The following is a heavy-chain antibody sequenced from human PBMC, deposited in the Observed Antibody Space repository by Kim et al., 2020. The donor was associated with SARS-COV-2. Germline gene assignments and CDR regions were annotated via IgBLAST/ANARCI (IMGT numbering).Heavy chain of an antibody. CDR3: AKHWRR. V-gene: IGHV4-59*08. CDR2: FHNSGTT. Sequence: SETLSLTCTVSGVSITSYYWSWVRQSPGKGLEWIGNFHNSGTTNYTPSFVSRVTISVDTSKNHFSLILNSVTAADTAVSYCAKHWRRGGNGTQVTLS. J-gene: IGHJ4*03. CDR1: GVSITSYY. D-gene: IGHD1-1*01.